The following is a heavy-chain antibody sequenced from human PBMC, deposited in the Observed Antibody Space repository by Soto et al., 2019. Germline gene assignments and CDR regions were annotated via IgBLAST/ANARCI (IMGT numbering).Heavy chain of an antibody. V-gene: IGHV1-69*13. J-gene: IGHJ6*02. CDR1: GGTFSSYA. D-gene: IGHD3-10*01. CDR2: IIPIFGTA. CDR3: ATLLYFLSLLPYGMDF. Sequence: GPSVNRACKAAGGTFSSYAISWVRQAPGQGLEWMGGIIPIFGTANYAQKFQGRVTITADESTSTAYMELSSLRSEDTAVYYCATLLYFLSLLPYGMDFRCQ.